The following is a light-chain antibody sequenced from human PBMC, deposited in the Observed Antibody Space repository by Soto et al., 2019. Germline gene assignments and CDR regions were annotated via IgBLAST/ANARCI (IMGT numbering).Light chain of an antibody. V-gene: IGKV3-15*01. J-gene: IGKJ1*01. CDR3: QQCSNWPALWT. Sequence: EIVMTQSPATLSVSPGERATLFCRASQTINSNLAWYQQKPGQAPRLLIYGPSTSATGTPDRFSGSGSGTEFTLTLSSLPSEDFAVYYCQQCSNWPALWTFGQGTKVEVK. CDR2: GPS. CDR1: QTINSN.